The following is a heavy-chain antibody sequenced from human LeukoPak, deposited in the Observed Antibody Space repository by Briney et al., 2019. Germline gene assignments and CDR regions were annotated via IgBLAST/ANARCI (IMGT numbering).Heavy chain of an antibody. Sequence: ASVKVSCKASGYTFTSYYVHWVRQAPGQGLEWMGIINPSGGSTSYAQKFQGRVTMTRDTSTSTVYMELSSLRSEDTAVYYCARKDKDYYFDYWGQGTLVTVSS. J-gene: IGHJ4*02. V-gene: IGHV1-46*01. CDR1: GYTFTSYY. CDR2: INPSGGST. D-gene: IGHD3/OR15-3a*01. CDR3: ARKDKDYYFDY.